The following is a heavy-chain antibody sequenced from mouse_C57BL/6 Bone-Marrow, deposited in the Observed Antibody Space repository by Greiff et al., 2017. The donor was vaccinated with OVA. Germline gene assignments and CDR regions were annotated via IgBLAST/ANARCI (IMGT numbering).Heavy chain of an antibody. CDR3: VSDYLYAMDY. J-gene: IGHJ4*01. CDR1: GFTFTTYA. Sequence: EVKLMESGGGLVQPKGSLKLSCAASGFTFTTYAMHWVRQAPVKGLEWVARIRSKSSNYATYYAASVKDRFTISRDDSQSMLYLQVNNLKTEDTTMYYCVSDYLYAMDYWGQGTSVTVSS. D-gene: IGHD5-5*01. CDR2: IRSKSSNYAT. V-gene: IGHV10-3*01.